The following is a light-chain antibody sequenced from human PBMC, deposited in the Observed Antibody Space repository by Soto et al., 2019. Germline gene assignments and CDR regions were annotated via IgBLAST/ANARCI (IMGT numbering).Light chain of an antibody. CDR2: NYN. CDR3: AAWDDSLHGVV. Sequence: QSVLTQPPSASGTPGQRVTISCSGSSSNIGSNTVNWYQQLPGTAPKLLIYNYNQRPSGVPDRFSGSKSGTSASLAISGLQSEDEADYYCAAWDDSLHGVVFGGGTQLTVL. J-gene: IGLJ2*01. V-gene: IGLV1-44*01. CDR1: SSNIGSNT.